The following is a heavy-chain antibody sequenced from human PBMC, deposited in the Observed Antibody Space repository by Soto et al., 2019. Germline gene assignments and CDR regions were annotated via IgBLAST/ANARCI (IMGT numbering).Heavy chain of an antibody. CDR2: ISYDGSNK. D-gene: IGHD2-2*01. Sequence: QVQLVESGGGVVQPGRSLRLSCEASGFTFSSYAMHWVRQAPGKGLEWVAVISYDGSNKYYADSVKGRFTISRDNSKNTLYMQMNSLRDEDTAVYYCARDLGVLVPAAMLSYYYYGMDVWGQGTTVTVSS. CDR3: ARDLGVLVPAAMLSYYYYGMDV. V-gene: IGHV3-30-3*01. CDR1: GFTFSSYA. J-gene: IGHJ6*02.